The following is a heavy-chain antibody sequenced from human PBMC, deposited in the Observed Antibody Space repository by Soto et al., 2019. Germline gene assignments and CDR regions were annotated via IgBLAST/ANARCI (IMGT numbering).Heavy chain of an antibody. D-gene: IGHD4-17*01. CDR1: GYTFSGSV. V-gene: IGHV1-3*01. CDR3: ATEIDATPVTSLDY. J-gene: IGHJ4*02. CDR2: INADNGNT. Sequence: ASVKVSCTASGYTFSGSVMHWVRQAPGQRLEWMGWINADNGNTKYSQKFQDRVTLTRDKSASTAYMERSSLRAEDTTGYYCATEIDATPVTSLDYWGQGPLVTFSS.